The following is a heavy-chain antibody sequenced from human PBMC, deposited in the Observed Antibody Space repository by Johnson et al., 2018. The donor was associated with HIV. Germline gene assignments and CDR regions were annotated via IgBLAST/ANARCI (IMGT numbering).Heavy chain of an antibody. CDR2: IYSGSTI. V-gene: IGHV3-69-1*01. Sequence: GKGLEWVSTIYSGSTIYYADSVKGRFTISRDNAKNSLYLQMNSLRAEDTAVYYCARDDAFDIWGQGTMVTVSS. CDR3: ARDDAFDI. J-gene: IGHJ3*02.